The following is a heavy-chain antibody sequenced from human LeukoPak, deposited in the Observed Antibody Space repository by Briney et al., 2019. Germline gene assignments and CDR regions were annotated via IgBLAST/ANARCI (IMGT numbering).Heavy chain of an antibody. CDR2: IYSGGST. J-gene: IGHJ4*01. V-gene: IGHV3-53*01. Sequence: GGSLRLSCAASGFTVSSNYMSWVRQAPGKGLEWVSVIYSGGSTYYADSVKGRFTISRDNSKNTLYLQMNSLRAEDTAMYYCARIDSSGYNIDYWGQGTLVTVSS. D-gene: IGHD3-22*01. CDR3: ARIDSSGYNIDY. CDR1: GFTVSSNY.